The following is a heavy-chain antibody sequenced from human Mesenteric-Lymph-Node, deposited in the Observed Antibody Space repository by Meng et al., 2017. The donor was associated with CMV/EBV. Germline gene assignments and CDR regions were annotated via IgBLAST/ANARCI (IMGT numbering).Heavy chain of an antibody. CDR2: SHYSGSS. D-gene: IGHD3-9*01. CDR1: GGSISSSNYS. V-gene: IGHV4-39*02. J-gene: IGHJ3*02. CDR3: ARTLDILTGNDAFDI. Sequence: SETLSLTCTVSGGSISSSNYSWGWIRQPPGKGLEWIGTSHYSGSSYYNPSLKSRVSISVDTSKKHLSLILRSVTAADTAVYYCARTLDILTGNDAFDIWGQGTMVTVSS.